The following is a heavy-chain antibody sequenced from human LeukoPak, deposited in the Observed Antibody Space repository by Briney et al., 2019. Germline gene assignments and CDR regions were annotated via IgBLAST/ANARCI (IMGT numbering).Heavy chain of an antibody. CDR1: GGSISTGGYS. D-gene: IGHD3-16*01. V-gene: IGHV4-30-4*07. J-gene: IGHJ4*02. CDR2: IYDSGRA. Sequence: SETLSLTCTVSGGSISTGGYSWSWIRQPPGKTLEWIGYIYDSGRAYYNPSLKSRVTISMDTSSNHFSLKLRSVTAADTAVYYCVRDIYDDNNWGQGTLVTVSS. CDR3: VRDIYDDNN.